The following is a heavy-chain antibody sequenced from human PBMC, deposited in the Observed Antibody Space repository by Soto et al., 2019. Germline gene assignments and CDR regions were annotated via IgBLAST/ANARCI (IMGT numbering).Heavy chain of an antibody. Sequence: GGSLRLSCAASGFTFSSYGMHWVRQAPGKGLEWVAVIWYDGSNKYYADSVKGRFTISRDNSKNTLYLQMNSLRAEDTAVYYCAGYCSGGSCYSDGWFDPWGQGTLVTVSS. V-gene: IGHV3-33*01. D-gene: IGHD2-15*01. CDR2: IWYDGSNK. CDR1: GFTFSSYG. J-gene: IGHJ5*02. CDR3: AGYCSGGSCYSDGWFDP.